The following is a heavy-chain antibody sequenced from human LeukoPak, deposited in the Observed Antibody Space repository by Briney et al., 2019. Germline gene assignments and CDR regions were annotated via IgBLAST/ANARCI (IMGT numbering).Heavy chain of an antibody. CDR2: IYYSGST. Sequence: TSETLSLTCTVSGGSISSYYWSWIRQPPGKCLEWIGYIYYSGSTYYNPSLKSRVTISVDTSKNQFSLKLSSVTAADTAVYYCARDYGGNPDTSYFDYWGQGALVTVSS. D-gene: IGHD4-23*01. V-gene: IGHV4-30-4*08. CDR1: GGSISSYY. CDR3: ARDYGGNPDTSYFDY. J-gene: IGHJ4*02.